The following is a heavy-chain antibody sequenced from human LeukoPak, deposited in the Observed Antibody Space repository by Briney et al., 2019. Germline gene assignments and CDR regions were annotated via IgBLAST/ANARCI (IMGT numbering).Heavy chain of an antibody. D-gene: IGHD1-26*01. J-gene: IGHJ4*02. Sequence: PSETLSLTCTVSGGSISSYYWSWIRQPPGKGLEWIGYIYYSGSTNYNPSLKSRVTISVETSKNQFSLKLSSVTAADTAVYYCAREGPSGSYENWGQGTLVTVSS. V-gene: IGHV4-59*12. CDR1: GGSISSYY. CDR2: IYYSGST. CDR3: AREGPSGSYEN.